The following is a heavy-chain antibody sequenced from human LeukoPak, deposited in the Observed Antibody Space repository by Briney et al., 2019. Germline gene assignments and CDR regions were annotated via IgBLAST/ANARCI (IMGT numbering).Heavy chain of an antibody. D-gene: IGHD6-19*01. J-gene: IGHJ4*02. CDR1: GFTFSSYA. V-gene: IGHV3-11*01. CDR3: ARDLGIAVASFDY. Sequence: GGSLRLSCAASGFTFSSYAMSWIRQAPGKGLEWVSYISSSGSTIYYADSVKGRFTISRDNAKNSLYLQMNSLRAEDTAVYYCARDLGIAVASFDYWGQGTLVTVSS. CDR2: ISSSGSTI.